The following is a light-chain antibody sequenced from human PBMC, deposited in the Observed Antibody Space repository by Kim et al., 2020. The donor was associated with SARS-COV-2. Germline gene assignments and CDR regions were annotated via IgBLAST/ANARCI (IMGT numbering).Light chain of an antibody. Sequence: TPSVTYSGVKLGKKCACWYQQKTGQSPLLVIYQDSKRPSGIPERFSGSNAGNTATLTISGTQAMDEADYYCQAWDSSTWVFGGGTQLTVL. CDR1: KLGKKC. V-gene: IGLV3-1*01. CDR2: QDS. CDR3: QAWDSSTWV. J-gene: IGLJ3*02.